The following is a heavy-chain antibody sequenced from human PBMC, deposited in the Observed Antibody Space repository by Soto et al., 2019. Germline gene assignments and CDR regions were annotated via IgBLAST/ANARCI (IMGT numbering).Heavy chain of an antibody. CDR3: ARGQTGGGWGYYFDY. V-gene: IGHV1-69*12. D-gene: IGHD3-16*01. J-gene: IGHJ4*02. CDR2: IIPIFGTA. Sequence: QVQLVQSGAEVKKPGSSVKASCKASGGTLSSYAIEWVRQAPGQGLDWMGGIIPIFGTADYAQKFQGRVTITADESTSTAYMELISLRPEDTAVYYCARGQTGGGWGYYFDYWGQGTLVTVSS. CDR1: GGTLSSYA.